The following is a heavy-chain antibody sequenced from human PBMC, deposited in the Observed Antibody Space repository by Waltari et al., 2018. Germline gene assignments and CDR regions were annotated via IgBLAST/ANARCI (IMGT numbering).Heavy chain of an antibody. CDR1: GGSISSGNYY. CDR2: IYTSGTT. CDR3: ARGPPYTSGWYPY. V-gene: IGHV4-61*02. D-gene: IGHD6-19*01. Sequence: QVQLQEAGPGLVKPSQTLSLTCTVPGGSISSGNYYWSCIRQSAGKRLEWIGRIYTSGTTNYNPSLKSRVTISIDTSRNQFSLRLSSVTATDTAVYYCARGPPYTSGWYPYWGQGTLVTVSS. J-gene: IGHJ4*02.